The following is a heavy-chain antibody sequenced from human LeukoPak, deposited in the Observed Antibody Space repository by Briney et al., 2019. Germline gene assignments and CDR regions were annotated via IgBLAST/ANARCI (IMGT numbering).Heavy chain of an antibody. CDR2: ISHTGST. CDR1: GGPFSGYF. D-gene: IGHD6-6*01. J-gene: IGHJ4*02. Sequence: SETLSLTCTVYGGPFSGYFWTWIRQPPGKGLEWIGEISHTGSTNYNPSLKSRVTMSVDTSKNQFSLKLNSMTAADTAVYYCARGDVAARLQTWGQGTLVTVSS. CDR3: ARGDVAARLQT. V-gene: IGHV4-34*01.